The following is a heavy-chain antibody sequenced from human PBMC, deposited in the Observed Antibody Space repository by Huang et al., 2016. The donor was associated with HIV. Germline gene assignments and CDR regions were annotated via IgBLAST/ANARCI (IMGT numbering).Heavy chain of an antibody. V-gene: IGHV7-4-1*02. CDR2: ITTNSGNP. D-gene: IGHD3-3*01. CDR1: GYTFRRSA. Sequence: QVQLVQSASELKMPGASVKISCKSSGYTFRRSAMNWVRQAPGQGLEWMGLITTNSGNPTYAPGLAGRFVFSVDTSFNTAYLQISTLKAEDTAVYYCVRDASAYYPLYYFDFWGQGTLVTVSS. J-gene: IGHJ4*02. CDR3: VRDASAYYPLYYFDF.